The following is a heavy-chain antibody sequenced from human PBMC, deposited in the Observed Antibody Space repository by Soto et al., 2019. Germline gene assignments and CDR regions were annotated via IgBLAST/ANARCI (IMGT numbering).Heavy chain of an antibody. CDR1: EFTFSSHG. J-gene: IGHJ4*02. Sequence: QVQLVESGGGVAQPGKSLRLSCAASEFTFSSHGMHWVRQAPGKGLEWVALIWYDGSNKLYADSVKGRFTISRDNSKNMLYLQMNSLRADDTAVYYCARSQVRAVTPFEDWGQGTLVTVSS. D-gene: IGHD3-10*01. CDR2: IWYDGSNK. CDR3: ARSQVRAVTPFED. V-gene: IGHV3-33*01.